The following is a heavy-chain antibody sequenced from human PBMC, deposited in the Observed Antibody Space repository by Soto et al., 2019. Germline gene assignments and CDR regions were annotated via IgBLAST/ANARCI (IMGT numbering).Heavy chain of an antibody. V-gene: IGHV4-59*01. D-gene: IGHD1-26*01. J-gene: IGHJ6*02. CDR3: ARGARGVGLDV. CDR2: IYYSGST. CDR1: GGPIRHYY. Sequence: SETLSLTCNVSGGPIRHYYWNWIRQSPGKGLEWMGFIYYSGSTNYNPSLENRVTLSLDTSKNQFSLKLSSLTAADTAVYFCARGARGVGLDVWGQGTTVTVSS.